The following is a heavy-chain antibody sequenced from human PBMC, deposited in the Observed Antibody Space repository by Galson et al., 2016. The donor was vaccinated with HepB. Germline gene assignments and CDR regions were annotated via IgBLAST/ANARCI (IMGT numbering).Heavy chain of an antibody. CDR3: ARDSSSGLRTFDV. D-gene: IGHD4-17*01. V-gene: IGHV4-31*03. J-gene: IGHJ3*01. CDR2: IYSSGYS. Sequence: TLSLTCTVSGGSISSGDYYWTWIRQRPGKGLEWIGYIYSSGYSYSNPSLKNRLAISADTSKNQFSLKLNSGTAADTAVYYCARDSSSGLRTFDVWGQGRMVTVSS. CDR1: GGSISSGDYY.